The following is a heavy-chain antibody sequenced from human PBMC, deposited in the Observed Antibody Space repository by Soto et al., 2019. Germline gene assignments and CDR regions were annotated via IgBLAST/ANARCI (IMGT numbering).Heavy chain of an antibody. CDR3: ARDRSVDSSHPKTYYGMDV. D-gene: IGHD6-13*01. V-gene: IGHV3-30-3*01. J-gene: IGHJ6*02. CDR2: ISYDGSNK. CDR1: GFTFSSYA. Sequence: PGGSLRLSCAASGFTFSSYAMHWVRQAPGKGLEWVAVISYDGSNKYYADSVKGRFTISRDNSKNTLYLQMNSLRAEDTAVYYCARDRSVDSSHPKTYYGMDVWGQGTTVTVSS.